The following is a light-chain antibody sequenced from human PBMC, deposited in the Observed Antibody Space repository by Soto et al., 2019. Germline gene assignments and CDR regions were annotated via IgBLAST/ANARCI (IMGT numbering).Light chain of an antibody. CDR3: QQYHNWPPLT. Sequence: EIVVTQSPAILSVSPGERATLYCRDSHYVSSNIAWYQQKPGQAPRLLIYDAYSRASGIPARFSGSGSGTDFTLTISSLQSEDFAVYYLQQYHNWPPLTFGGGTKVEIK. CDR1: HYVSSN. V-gene: IGKV3D-15*01. CDR2: DAY. J-gene: IGKJ4*01.